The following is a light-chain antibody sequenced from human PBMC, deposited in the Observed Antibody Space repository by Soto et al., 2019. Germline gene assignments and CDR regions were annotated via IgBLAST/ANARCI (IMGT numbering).Light chain of an antibody. CDR2: EAS. J-gene: IGLJ1*01. CDR3: SSYTTSSTLV. CDR1: SSDVGGYNS. V-gene: IGLV2-14*01. Sequence: SAVTQPASVSAATGQSITISCTGTSSDVGGYNSVSWYQQHPGKAPKIMIFEASNRPPGVSNRFSGSKAGNTASLTISGLQTEDEADYYCSSYTTSSTLVFGIGTKVTVL.